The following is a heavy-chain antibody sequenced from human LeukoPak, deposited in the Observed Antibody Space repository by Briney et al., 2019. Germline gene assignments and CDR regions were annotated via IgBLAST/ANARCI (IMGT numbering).Heavy chain of an antibody. CDR2: IIPIFGTA. CDR3: AIPKPKQLWALYSYGMAV. Sequence: SVKVSCKDSGGTFSSYAISRVRQAPGQGLEWMGGIIPIFGTANYAQKFQGRVTITADESTSTAYMELSSLRSEDTAVYYCAIPKPKQLWALYSYGMAVWGQGTTVTVSS. J-gene: IGHJ6*02. D-gene: IGHD5-18*01. CDR1: GGTFSSYA. V-gene: IGHV1-69*13.